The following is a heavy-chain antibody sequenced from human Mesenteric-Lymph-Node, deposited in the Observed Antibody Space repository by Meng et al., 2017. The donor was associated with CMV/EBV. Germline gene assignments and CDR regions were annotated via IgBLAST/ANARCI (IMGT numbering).Heavy chain of an antibody. V-gene: IGHV3-48*01. Sequence: GGSLRLSCAASGFTFSSYSMNWVRQAPGKGLEWVSYISSSSSTIYYADSVKGRFTISRDKSKNTLYLQMNSLRAEDTAVYYCAKEIVAFGELFYFDYWGQGTLVTVSS. CDR2: ISSSSSTI. D-gene: IGHD3-10*01. CDR1: GFTFSSYS. J-gene: IGHJ4*02. CDR3: AKEIVAFGELFYFDY.